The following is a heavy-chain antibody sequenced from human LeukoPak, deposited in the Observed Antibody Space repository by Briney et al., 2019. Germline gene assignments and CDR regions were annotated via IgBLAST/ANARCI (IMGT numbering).Heavy chain of an antibody. Sequence: ASVKVSCKASGYTFTSYYMHWVRQAPGQGLEWMGIFNPSGGSGGTTRYAQKFQGRVSVTRDMSTRTVYMELSSLRSEDTAVYYCARGRTTVTSVFDYWGQGTLVTVSS. CDR2: FNPSGGSGGTT. V-gene: IGHV1-46*01. CDR1: GYTFTSYY. D-gene: IGHD4-11*01. J-gene: IGHJ4*02. CDR3: ARGRTTVTSVFDY.